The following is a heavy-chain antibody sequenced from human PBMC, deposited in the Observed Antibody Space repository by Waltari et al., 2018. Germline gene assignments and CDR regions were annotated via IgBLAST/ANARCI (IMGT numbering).Heavy chain of an antibody. V-gene: IGHV4-4*07. D-gene: IGHD4-17*01. J-gene: IGHJ4*02. Sequence: SWIRQPAGKGLEWIGRIYSSGGTNYNPSLKSRVTMSVDTSKNQFSLNLTSVTAADTAVYYCARMEFDDSGGYWGQGTLVTVSS. CDR2: IYSSGGT. CDR3: ARMEFDDSGGY.